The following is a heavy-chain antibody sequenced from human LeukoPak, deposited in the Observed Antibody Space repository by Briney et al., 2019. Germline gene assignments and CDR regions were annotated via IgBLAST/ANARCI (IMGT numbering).Heavy chain of an antibody. CDR2: ISYDGSNK. CDR1: GFTFSSYA. J-gene: IGHJ4*02. V-gene: IGHV3-30-3*01. CDR3: ARDQVALYYFDY. Sequence: GGSLRLSCAGSGFTFSSYAMHWVRQAPGKGLEWVAVISYDGSNKYYADSVKGRFTISRDNSKNTLYLQMNSLRAEDTAVYYCARDQVALYYFDYWGQGTLVTVSS. D-gene: IGHD5-12*01.